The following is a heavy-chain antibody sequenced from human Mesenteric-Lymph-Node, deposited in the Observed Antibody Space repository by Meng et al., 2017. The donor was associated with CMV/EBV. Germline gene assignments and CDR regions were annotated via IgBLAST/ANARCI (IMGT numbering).Heavy chain of an antibody. V-gene: IGHV1-46*01. Sequence: ASVKVSCKASGYTFSNYDITWLRQAPGQGLEWMGIINPSGGSTKYAQNFQGRVTMTRDTSTSTVYMELRSLRSEDTAVYYCTRWGNCSGGNCYSDAFDIWGQGTMVTVSS. CDR1: GYTFSNYD. D-gene: IGHD2-15*01. CDR2: INPSGGST. CDR3: TRWGNCSGGNCYSDAFDI. J-gene: IGHJ3*02.